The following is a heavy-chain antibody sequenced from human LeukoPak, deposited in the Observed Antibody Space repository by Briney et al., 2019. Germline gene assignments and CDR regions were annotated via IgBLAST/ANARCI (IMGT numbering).Heavy chain of an antibody. J-gene: IGHJ4*02. CDR1: GFTFSSYG. Sequence: GGSLRLSCAASGFTFSSYGMHWVRQAPGKGLEWVSSISAGATFTTYADSVKGRFTISRDDSKNTLYLQMNSLRGEDTAIYYCAKGAYGNAWDWGQGTLVTVSS. CDR3: AKGAYGNAWD. D-gene: IGHD3-16*01. V-gene: IGHV3-23*01. CDR2: ISAGATFT.